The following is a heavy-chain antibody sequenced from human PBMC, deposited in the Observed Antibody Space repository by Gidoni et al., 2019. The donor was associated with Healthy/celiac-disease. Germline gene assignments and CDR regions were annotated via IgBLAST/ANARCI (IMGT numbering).Heavy chain of an antibody. D-gene: IGHD1-26*01. J-gene: IGHJ5*02. CDR1: GCSISSSSYY. V-gene: IGHV4-39*01. Sequence: QLQLQESRPGLVTPSETLSLTCTVPGCSISSSSYYWGWIRQPPGKGLEWIGSIYYSGSTYYNPSLKSRVTISVDTSKNQFSLKLSSVTAADTAVYYCARQEGGARWFDPWGQGTLVTASS. CDR2: IYYSGST. CDR3: ARQEGGARWFDP.